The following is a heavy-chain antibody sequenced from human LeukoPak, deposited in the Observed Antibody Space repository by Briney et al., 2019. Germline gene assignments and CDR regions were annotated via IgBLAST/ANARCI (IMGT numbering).Heavy chain of an antibody. CDR1: GFTVSSNY. V-gene: IGHV3-66*01. CDR3: AKEKYSSGWYPYGMDV. J-gene: IGHJ6*02. D-gene: IGHD6-19*01. Sequence: GGSLRLSCAASGFTVSSNYMSWVRQAPGKGLEWVSIIYSGGRTYYADSVKGKFTISRDNSKNTLYLQMNSLRAEDTAVYYCAKEKYSSGWYPYGMDVWGQGTTVSVSS. CDR2: IYSGGRT.